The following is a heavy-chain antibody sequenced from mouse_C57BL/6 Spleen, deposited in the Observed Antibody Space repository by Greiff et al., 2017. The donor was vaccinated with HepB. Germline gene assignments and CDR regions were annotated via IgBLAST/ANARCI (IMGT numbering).Heavy chain of an antibody. CDR2: IDPETGGT. CDR1: GYTFTDYE. CDR3: TRWAYYSNSYYYAMDY. V-gene: IGHV1-15*01. D-gene: IGHD2-5*01. J-gene: IGHJ4*01. Sequence: QVQLQQSGAELVRPGASVTLSCKASGYTFTDYEMHWVKQTPVHGLEWIGAIDPETGGTAYNQKFKGKAILTADKSSSTAYMELRRLTSEDSAVYYCTRWAYYSNSYYYAMDYWGQGTSVTVSS.